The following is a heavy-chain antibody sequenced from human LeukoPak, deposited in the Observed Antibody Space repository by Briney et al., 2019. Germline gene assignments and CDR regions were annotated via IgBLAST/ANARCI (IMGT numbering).Heavy chain of an antibody. CDR2: ISAYNGNT. J-gene: IGHJ3*02. CDR1: GYTFTSYG. D-gene: IGHD6-13*01. V-gene: IGHV1-18*01. Sequence: ASVKVSCKASGYTFTSYGISWVRQAPGQGLEWMGWISAYNGNTNYAQKLQGRVTMTTDTSTSTAYMELRSLRSDDTAVYYCARDHPYSSSWYSGAFDIWGQGTMVTVSS. CDR3: ARDHPYSSSWYSGAFDI.